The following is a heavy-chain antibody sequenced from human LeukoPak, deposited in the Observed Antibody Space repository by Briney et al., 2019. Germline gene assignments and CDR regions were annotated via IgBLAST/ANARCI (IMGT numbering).Heavy chain of an antibody. Sequence: PSETLSPTCTVSGGSISSYYWSWIRQPAGKGLEWIGRIYTSGSTNYNPSLKSRVTISVDTSKNQFSLKLSSVTAADTAVYYCARRPIVVVPAATGGRYYYYYYYMDVWGKGTTVTISS. D-gene: IGHD2-2*01. CDR3: ARRPIVVVPAATGGRYYYYYYYMDV. J-gene: IGHJ6*03. CDR2: IYTSGST. V-gene: IGHV4-4*07. CDR1: GGSISSYY.